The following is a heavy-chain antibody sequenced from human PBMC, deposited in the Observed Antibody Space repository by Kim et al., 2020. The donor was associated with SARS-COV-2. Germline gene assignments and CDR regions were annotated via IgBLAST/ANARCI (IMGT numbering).Heavy chain of an antibody. J-gene: IGHJ6*03. CDR3: ATDPSKGSLLRLWYMDV. D-gene: IGHD5-12*01. V-gene: IGHV3-48*03. CDR2: ISGSGSTK. CDR1: GFTFSSID. Sequence: GGSLRLSCAASGFTFSSIDMNWVRQAPGKGLEWVAFISGSGSTKYYADSVKGRFTIFRDNAKNSLYLEMNSLRGEDTAVYYCATDPSKGSLLRLWYMDVWGKGTTVTVSS.